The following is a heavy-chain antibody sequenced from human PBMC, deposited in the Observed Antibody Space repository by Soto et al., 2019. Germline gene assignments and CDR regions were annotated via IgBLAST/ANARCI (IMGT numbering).Heavy chain of an antibody. V-gene: IGHV4-31*03. CDR1: GGSVNNADYF. CDR3: ARDADYGGSRGGMDV. Sequence: QVRLEESGPGLVKPSETLSLICSVSGGSVNNADYFWSWIRHHPENGLEWIGYIYYSGSTRYNPSFKTRATLSIDTSKNQFSLRLNSVTVADTAVYICARDADYGGSRGGMDVWGRGTTVTVSS. D-gene: IGHD4-17*01. CDR2: IYYSGST. J-gene: IGHJ6*02.